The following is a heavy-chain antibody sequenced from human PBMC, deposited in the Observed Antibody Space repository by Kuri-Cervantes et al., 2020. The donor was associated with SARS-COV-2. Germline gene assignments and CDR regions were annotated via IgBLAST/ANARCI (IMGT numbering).Heavy chain of an antibody. CDR1: GFTFSSYS. CDR2: ISSSSSTI. D-gene: IGHD2-15*01. V-gene: IGHV3-48*01. CDR3: AKVPPRVAWYFDL. J-gene: IGHJ2*01. Sequence: GESLKISCAASGFTFSSYSMNWVRQAPGKGLEWVSYISSSSSTIYYADSVKGRFTISRDNSKNTVYLQIYSLRAEDTAVYYCAKVPPRVAWYFDLWGRGTLVTVSS.